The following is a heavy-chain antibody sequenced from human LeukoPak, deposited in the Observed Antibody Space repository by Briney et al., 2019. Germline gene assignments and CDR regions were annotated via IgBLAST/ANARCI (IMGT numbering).Heavy chain of an antibody. CDR1: GFTFSSYT. CDR3: AGVRDLDRAY. V-gene: IGHV3-21*01. J-gene: IGHJ4*02. D-gene: IGHD3-22*01. CDR2: ISGSSTYK. Sequence: GGSLTLSCAASGFTFSSYTMNWVRQAPGKGLEWVSSISGSSTYKFYAASVMGRFTISRDNAKNSLYLHMSSLISEDAAGYYCAGVRDLDRAYWGQGILVTVSS.